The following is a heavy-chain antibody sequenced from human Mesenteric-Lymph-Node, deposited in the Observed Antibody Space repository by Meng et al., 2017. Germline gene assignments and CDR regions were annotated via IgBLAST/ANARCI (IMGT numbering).Heavy chain of an antibody. V-gene: IGHV3-33*01. CDR3: VRDLGDWGSSEAYFDY. D-gene: IGHD7-27*01. J-gene: IGHJ4*02. CDR1: GFTFSRYG. Sequence: GGSLRLSCAASGFTFSRYGIHWVRQAPGKGLEWVAIIWYDGSNKNYADSVKGRFTISRDNSKSTAHLQMNSLRAEDTAVYYCVRDLGDWGSSEAYFDYWGQGTVVTVSS. CDR2: IWYDGSNK.